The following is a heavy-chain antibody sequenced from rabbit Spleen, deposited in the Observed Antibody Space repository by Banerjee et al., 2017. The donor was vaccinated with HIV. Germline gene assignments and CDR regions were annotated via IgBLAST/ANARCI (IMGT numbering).Heavy chain of an antibody. Sequence: QLKESGGGLVQPGGSLKLSCKASGFDFSSYYMSWVRQAPGKGLEWIGYIDPVFGSAYYASWVNGRFSISRENTQNTLYLQLNSLTAADTATYFCARDMGVAAGYYFNLWGPGTLVTVS. CDR2: IDPVFGSA. J-gene: IGHJ4*01. D-gene: IGHD4-1*01. CDR1: GFDFSSYY. CDR3: ARDMGVAAGYYFNL. V-gene: IGHV1S7*01.